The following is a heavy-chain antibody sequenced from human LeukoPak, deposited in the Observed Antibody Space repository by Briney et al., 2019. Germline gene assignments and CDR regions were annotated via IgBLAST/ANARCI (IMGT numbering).Heavy chain of an antibody. V-gene: IGHV4-61*05. D-gene: IGHD3-10*01. CDR1: GGSISSSSYY. Sequence: SETLSLTCTVSGGSISSSSYYWGWIRQPPGKGLEWIGHIDSSGTTNYNPSLKSRVTMSTDTTKNQFSLKRRSVTAADTATYYCARDAKYYYGSRTFFFYEYWGQGTRLTVSS. J-gene: IGHJ4*02. CDR2: IDSSGTT. CDR3: ARDAKYYYGSRTFFFYEY.